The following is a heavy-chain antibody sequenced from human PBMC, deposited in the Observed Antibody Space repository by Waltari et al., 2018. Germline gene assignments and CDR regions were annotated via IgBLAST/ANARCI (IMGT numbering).Heavy chain of an antibody. CDR2: ISSSSSYI. Sequence: GGSLRLSCAASGFTFSSYSMNWVRQAPGKGLEWVSCISSSSSYIYYADSVKGRFTISRDNAKNSLYLQMNSLRAEDTAVYYCQFGEQLLLGGQQLPTVEDWWGQGTLVTVSS. CDR1: GFTFSSYS. D-gene: IGHD2-15*01. J-gene: IGHJ4*02. CDR3: QFGEQLLLGGQQLPTVEDW. V-gene: IGHV3-21*01.